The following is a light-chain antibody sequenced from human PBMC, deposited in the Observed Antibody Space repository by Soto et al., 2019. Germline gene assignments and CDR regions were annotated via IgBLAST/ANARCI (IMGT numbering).Light chain of an antibody. CDR3: QQYGDSPVT. J-gene: IGKJ4*01. CDR2: GAS. Sequence: IVLTQSPGTLSLSPGERATLSCRASQSVNRKYLAWYQQKAGQAPRLLIYGASSRATGIPDRFSGSGSGTDFTLTISRLGPEDFAVYYCQQYGDSPVTFGGGTKVEIK. V-gene: IGKV3-20*01. CDR1: QSVNRKY.